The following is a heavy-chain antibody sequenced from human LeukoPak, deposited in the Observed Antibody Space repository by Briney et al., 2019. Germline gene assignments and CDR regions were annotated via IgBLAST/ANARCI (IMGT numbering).Heavy chain of an antibody. CDR3: ARDRLRIFGVVTYMFDY. D-gene: IGHD3-3*01. CDR1: GFTFSDYY. J-gene: IGHJ4*02. Sequence: GSLRLSCAASGFTFSDYYMSWVRQAPGKGLEWVSYISSSGSTIYYADSVKGRFTISRDNAKNSLYLQMNSLRAEDTAVYYCARDRLRIFGVVTYMFDYWGQGTLVTVSS. V-gene: IGHV3-11*01. CDR2: ISSSGSTI.